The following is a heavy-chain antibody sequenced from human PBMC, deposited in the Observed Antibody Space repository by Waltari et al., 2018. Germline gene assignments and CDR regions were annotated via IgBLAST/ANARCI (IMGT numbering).Heavy chain of an antibody. CDR2: ISSSSSYI. V-gene: IGHV3-21*01. J-gene: IGHJ3*02. CDR3: ARGAGKLRFLEADDAFDI. D-gene: IGHD3-3*01. Sequence: EVQLVESGGGLVKPGGSLRLSCAASGFTFSSYSMNWFRQAPGQGLEWVSSISSSSSYIYYADSVKGRFTISRDNAKNSLYLQMNSLRAEDTAVYYCARGAGKLRFLEADDAFDIWGQGTMVTVSS. CDR1: GFTFSSYS.